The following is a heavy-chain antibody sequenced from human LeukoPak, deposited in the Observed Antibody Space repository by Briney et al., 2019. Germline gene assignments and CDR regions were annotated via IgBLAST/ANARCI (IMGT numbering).Heavy chain of an antibody. CDR3: ARHSRSYYDFDY. CDR1: GDSISSYY. CDR2: IYYSGSA. V-gene: IGHV4-59*08. J-gene: IGHJ4*02. D-gene: IGHD1-26*01. Sequence: SETLSLTCTVSGDSISSYYWSWIRQPPGKGLEWIGYIYYSGSANYNPSLKSRVIISVDTSKNHFSLTLSSVTAADTAVYYCARHSRSYYDFDYWGQGTLVTASS.